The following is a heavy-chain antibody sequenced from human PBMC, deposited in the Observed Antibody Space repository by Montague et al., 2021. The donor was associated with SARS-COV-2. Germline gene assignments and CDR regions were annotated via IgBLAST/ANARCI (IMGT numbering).Heavy chain of an antibody. CDR2: ISSSSSYI. CDR3: ARGSVYNWNGDDDAFDI. J-gene: IGHJ3*02. Sequence: PLRLSCAASGFTFSSYSMNWVRQAPGKGLEWVSSISSSSSYIYYADSVKGRFTISRDNAKNSLYLQMNSLRAEDTAVYYCARGSVYNWNGDDDAFDIWGQGTMVTVSS. V-gene: IGHV3-21*01. D-gene: IGHD1-1*01. CDR1: GFTFSSYS.